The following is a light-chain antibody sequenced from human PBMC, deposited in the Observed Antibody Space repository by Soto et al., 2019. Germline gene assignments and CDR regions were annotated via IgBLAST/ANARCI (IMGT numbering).Light chain of an antibody. CDR3: SSFSSSSTLYV. V-gene: IGLV2-14*01. CDR1: SSDVGGHNY. Sequence: QSFLTQPASVSGSPGRSITISCTGTSSDVGGHNYVSWYQHHADKAPKLMIYEVSNRPSGVSNRFSGSKSGNTASLTIYGLQAEDEADYYCSSFSSSSTLYVSGTGTKVTVL. CDR2: EVS. J-gene: IGLJ1*01.